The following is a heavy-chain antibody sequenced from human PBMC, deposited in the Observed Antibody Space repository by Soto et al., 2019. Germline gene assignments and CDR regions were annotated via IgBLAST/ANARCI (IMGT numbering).Heavy chain of an antibody. D-gene: IGHD3-10*01. CDR2: VDPNSGAT. J-gene: IGHJ4*02. CDR1: GCSFPAFY. V-gene: IGHV1-2*02. CDR3: ARDNYGPLDY. Sequence: ASVTVSCKPSGCSFPAFYIHSVRQAPSQGLEWMGWVDPNSGATRNAQNFQGRVTMTRDTSTSTVYMELNWLRSDDAAVYYCARDNYGPLDYWGQGTLVTVSS.